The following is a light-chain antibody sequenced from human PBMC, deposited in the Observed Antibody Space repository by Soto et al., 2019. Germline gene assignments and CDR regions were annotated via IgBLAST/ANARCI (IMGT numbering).Light chain of an antibody. CDR1: QSVSSN. J-gene: IGKJ1*01. V-gene: IGKV3-15*01. CDR2: GAS. Sequence: EIVMTQSPATLSVSPGERATLSCRASQSVSSNLAWYQQKPGQAPRLLIYGASTRATGIPARFSGSGSGTEFTLTISSLQSEDFAVYYCQQYNNWSPGTFGQGTKVDI. CDR3: QQYNNWSPGT.